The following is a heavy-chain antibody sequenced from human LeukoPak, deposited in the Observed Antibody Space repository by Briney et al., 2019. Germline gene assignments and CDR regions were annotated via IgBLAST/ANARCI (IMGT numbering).Heavy chain of an antibody. CDR3: ARWVFGNWHCFDY. J-gene: IGHJ4*02. V-gene: IGHV3-23*01. D-gene: IGHD1-7*01. CDR1: GFTFSSYA. Sequence: GGSLRLSCAASGFTFSSYAMSWVRQAPGKGLEWVSAISTGGGTTYYADSVKGRFTISRDNSKNTLYLQMNSLRAEDTAVYYCARWVFGNWHCFDYWGQGTLVTVSS. CDR2: ISTGGGTT.